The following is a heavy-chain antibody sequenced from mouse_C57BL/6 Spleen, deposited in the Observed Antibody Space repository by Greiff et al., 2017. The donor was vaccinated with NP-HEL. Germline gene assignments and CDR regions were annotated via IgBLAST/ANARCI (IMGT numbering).Heavy chain of an antibody. V-gene: IGHV3-6*01. CDR3: ARDQGYSPFAY. CDR1: GYSITSGYY. Sequence: DVHLVESGPGLVKPSQSLSLTCSVTGYSITSGYYWNWIRQFPGNKLEWMGYISYDGSNNYNPSLKNRISITRDTSKNQFFLKLNSVTTEDTATYYCARDQGYSPFAYWGQGTLVTVSA. CDR2: ISYDGSN. D-gene: IGHD2-12*01. J-gene: IGHJ3*01.